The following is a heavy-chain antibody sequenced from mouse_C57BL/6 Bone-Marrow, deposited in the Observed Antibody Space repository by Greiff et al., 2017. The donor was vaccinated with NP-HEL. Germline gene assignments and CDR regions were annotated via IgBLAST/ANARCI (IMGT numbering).Heavy chain of an antibody. D-gene: IGHD1-1*02. Sequence: QVQLQQPGAELVMPGASVKLSCKASGYTFTSYWMHWVKQRPGQGLEWIGEIDPSDSYTNYNQKFKGKSTLTVDKSSSTAYMQLSSLTSEDSAVYYCAREGYGGCYYAMDYWGQGTSVTVSS. CDR1: GYTFTSYW. V-gene: IGHV1-69*01. CDR2: IDPSDSYT. CDR3: AREGYGGCYYAMDY. J-gene: IGHJ4*01.